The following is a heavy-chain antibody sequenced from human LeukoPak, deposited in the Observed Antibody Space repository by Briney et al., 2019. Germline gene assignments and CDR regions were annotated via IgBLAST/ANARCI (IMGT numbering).Heavy chain of an antibody. CDR2: IYSGGST. V-gene: IGHV3-53*01. Sequence: PGGSLRLSCAASGFTVSSNYMSWVRQAPGKGLEWVSVIYSGGSTYYADSVKGRFTISRDNSKNTLYLQMNSLRAEDTAVYYCARALVGSGYYYSSDCWGQGTLVTVSS. CDR3: ARALVGSGYYYSSDC. CDR1: GFTVSSNY. D-gene: IGHD3-22*01. J-gene: IGHJ4*02.